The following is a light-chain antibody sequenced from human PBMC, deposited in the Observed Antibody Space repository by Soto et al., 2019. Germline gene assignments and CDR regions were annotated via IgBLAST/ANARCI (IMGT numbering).Light chain of an antibody. CDR2: DSS. V-gene: IGLV1-51*01. CDR1: SSTIGSNF. J-gene: IGLJ1*01. Sequence: QSVLTQPPSVSAAPGQRVTISCSGSSSTIGSNFVSWYQQLPGTAPKLLIYDSSERPSGIPDRFSGSKSGTSATLGITGLQTGDEADYYCGTWGSSLSVFVFGTGTKVTVL. CDR3: GTWGSSLSVFV.